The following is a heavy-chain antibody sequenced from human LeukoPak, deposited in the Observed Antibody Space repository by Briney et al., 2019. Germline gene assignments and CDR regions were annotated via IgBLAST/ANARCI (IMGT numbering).Heavy chain of an antibody. J-gene: IGHJ4*02. CDR2: IWSDGSNK. D-gene: IGHD3-10*01. V-gene: IGHV3-30*02. CDR1: GFTFSNYD. CDR3: ANSLSSRGVIIPKTSRYFDY. Sequence: GGSLRLSCAASGFTFSNYDMHWVRQAPGKGLEWVAFIWSDGSNKYYADSVKGRFTISRENSKNTLYLQMNSLRAEDTAVYYCANSLSSRGVIIPKTSRYFDYWGQGTLVTVSS.